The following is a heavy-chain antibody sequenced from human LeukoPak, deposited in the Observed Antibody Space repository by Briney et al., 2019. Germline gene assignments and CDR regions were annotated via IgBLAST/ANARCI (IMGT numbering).Heavy chain of an antibody. CDR3: AGTGLFFDY. CDR1: GAPHSGFF. D-gene: IGHD7-27*01. J-gene: IGHJ4*02. V-gene: IGHV4-59*01. CDR2: MYYSGGT. Sequence: SGTLSPTSRGSGAPHSGFFSSWGRAPPRKGLEWIGHMYYSGGTTYNPSLKSRVSISLDTSKKHFSLKLSSVTAADTAVYYCAGTGLFFDYWSQGTLVTVSS.